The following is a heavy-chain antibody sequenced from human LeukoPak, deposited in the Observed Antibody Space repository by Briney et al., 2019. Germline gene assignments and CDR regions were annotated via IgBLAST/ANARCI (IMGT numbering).Heavy chain of an antibody. Sequence: QSGGSLRLSCAASGFTFSSYAMSWVRQAPGKGLEWVSAISNNGGYTYYADSVQGRFTISRDNSKSTLCLQMNSLRAEDTAVYYCATDRGWRTSGYYLYYFEYWGQGTLVTFSS. D-gene: IGHD3-3*01. J-gene: IGHJ4*02. CDR3: ATDRGWRTSGYYLYYFEY. CDR2: ISNNGGYT. CDR1: GFTFSSYA. V-gene: IGHV3-23*01.